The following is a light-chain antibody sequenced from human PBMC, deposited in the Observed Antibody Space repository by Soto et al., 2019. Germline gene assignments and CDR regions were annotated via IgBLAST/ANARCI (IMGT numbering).Light chain of an antibody. CDR1: QSISNW. CDR2: HAS. J-gene: IGKJ1*01. CDR3: QKYNSYS. Sequence: DIQMTQSPSTLPACVLGRVRSACRASQSISNWLAWYQQKPGTAPKVLIYHASNLQSGVPSRFSGSGSGTEFTLTISSLKPDDFATYYCQKYNSYSFGQGSKVDIK. V-gene: IGKV1-5*01.